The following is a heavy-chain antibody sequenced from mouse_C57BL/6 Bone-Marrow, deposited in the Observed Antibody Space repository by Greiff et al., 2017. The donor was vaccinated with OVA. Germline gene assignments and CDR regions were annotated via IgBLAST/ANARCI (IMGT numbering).Heavy chain of an antibody. CDR1: GYTFTSYW. V-gene: IGHV1-55*01. CDR2: IYPGSGST. J-gene: IGHJ3*01. D-gene: IGHD3-2*02. CDR3: ARGPYSSGYVWFSY. Sequence: QVQLQQPGAELVKPGASVKMSCKASGYTFTSYWITWVKQRPGQGLEWIGDIYPGSGSTNYNEKFKSKATLTVDTSSSTAYMQLSSLTSEDSAVYYCARGPYSSGYVWFSYWGQGTLVTVSA.